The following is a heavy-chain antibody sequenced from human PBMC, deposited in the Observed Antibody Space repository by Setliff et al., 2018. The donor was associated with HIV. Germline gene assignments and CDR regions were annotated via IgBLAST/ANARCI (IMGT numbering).Heavy chain of an antibody. J-gene: IGHJ5*02. CDR1: GGSISSGDYY. V-gene: IGHV4-30-4*08. Sequence: SETLSLTCTVSGGSISSGDYYWSWIRQTPGKGLEWIGYIYYSGSTYYNPSLKSRVTISVDTSKSQFSLKLSSVTAADTAVYYCARSNLEPTSRLFDPWGPGTLVTVSS. CDR3: ARSNLEPTSRLFDP. CDR2: IYYSGST. D-gene: IGHD1-1*01.